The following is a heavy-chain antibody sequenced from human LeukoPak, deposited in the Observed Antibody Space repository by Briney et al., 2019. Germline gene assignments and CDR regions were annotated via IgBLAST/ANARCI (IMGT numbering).Heavy chain of an antibody. Sequence: GGSLRLSCAASGFTFSDYWMSWVRLAPGKGLEWVATIKEDGTKTYSVDSVKGRFTISRDNAKNSLYLQMHSLGHEDTAVYYCARDKLKGATTGTSFHFWGQGTMVTVSS. V-gene: IGHV3-7*01. D-gene: IGHD1-26*01. CDR1: GFTFSDYW. CDR2: IKEDGTKT. CDR3: ARDKLKGATTGTSFHF. J-gene: IGHJ3*01.